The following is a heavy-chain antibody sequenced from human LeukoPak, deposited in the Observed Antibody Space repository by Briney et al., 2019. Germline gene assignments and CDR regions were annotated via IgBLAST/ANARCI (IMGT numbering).Heavy chain of an antibody. V-gene: IGHV4-34*01. D-gene: IGHD6-19*01. CDR2: INHSGST. J-gene: IGHJ4*02. Sequence: PSETLSLTCAVYGGSFSGYYWSWIRKPPGKGLEWIGEINHSGSTNYNPSLKSRVTISVDTSKNQFSLKLSSVTAADTAVYYCARGPGIAVAGTGYWGQGTLVTVSS. CDR1: GGSFSGYY. CDR3: ARGPGIAVAGTGY.